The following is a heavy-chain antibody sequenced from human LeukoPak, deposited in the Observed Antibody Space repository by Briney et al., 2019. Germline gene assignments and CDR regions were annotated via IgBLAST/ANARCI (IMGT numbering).Heavy chain of an antibody. CDR3: ARGTTVVKSWFDP. CDR1: GFTFSSYS. Sequence: PGGSLRLSCAASGFTFSSYSMNWVRQAPGKGLEWVSSISSSSSYIYYADSVKGRFTISRDNAKNSLYLQMNGLRAEDTAVYYCARGTTVVKSWFDPWGQGTLVTVSS. J-gene: IGHJ5*02. V-gene: IGHV3-21*01. D-gene: IGHD4-23*01. CDR2: ISSSSSYI.